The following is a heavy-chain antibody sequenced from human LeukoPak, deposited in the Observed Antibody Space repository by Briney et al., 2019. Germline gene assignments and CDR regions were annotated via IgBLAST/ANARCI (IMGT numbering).Heavy chain of an antibody. J-gene: IGHJ5*02. Sequence: SQTLSLTCAVSGGSNSSGGYSWSWIRQPPGKGLEWIGYIYHSGSTYYNPSLKSRVTISVDRSKNQFSLKLSSVTAADTAVYYCARGRGIVVVTANPYNWFDPWGQGTLVTVSS. CDR3: ARGRGIVVVTANPYNWFDP. D-gene: IGHD2-21*02. CDR1: GGSNSSGGYS. V-gene: IGHV4-30-2*01. CDR2: IYHSGST.